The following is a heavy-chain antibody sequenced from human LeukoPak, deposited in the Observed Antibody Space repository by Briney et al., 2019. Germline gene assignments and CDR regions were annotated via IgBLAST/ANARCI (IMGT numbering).Heavy chain of an antibody. CDR3: ARIQYGLGSRFDP. V-gene: IGHV5-51*01. CDR1: GYSFTSYW. Sequence: PGESLKISCKGSGYSFTSYWIGWVRQMPGKGLEWMGIIYPGDSDTRYSPSFQGQVTISADNSIRTAYLQWSSLKASDPPIYSCARIQYGLGSRFDPWGEGNPVTVSS. D-gene: IGHD3-10*01. J-gene: IGHJ5*02. CDR2: IYPGDSDT.